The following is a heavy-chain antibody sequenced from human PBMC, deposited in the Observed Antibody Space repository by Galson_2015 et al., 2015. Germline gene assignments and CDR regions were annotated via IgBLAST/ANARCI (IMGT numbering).Heavy chain of an antibody. CDR2: IYSDGRS. CDR1: GFTVATHY. J-gene: IGHJ4*02. D-gene: IGHD4-17*01. CDR3: ARAPLRDYGDYLDY. V-gene: IGHV3-53*01. Sequence: SLRLSCAASGFTVATHYMSWVRQAPGKGLEWVSVIYSDGRSFYGDSVTGRFAISRDSSKHALYLQMNSLRAEDTAVYYCARAPLRDYGDYLDYWGQGALVTVSS.